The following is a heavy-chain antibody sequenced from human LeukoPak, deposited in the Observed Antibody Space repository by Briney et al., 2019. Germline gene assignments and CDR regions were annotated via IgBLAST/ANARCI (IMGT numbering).Heavy chain of an antibody. CDR1: GFSVTNTY. CDR3: ARDKVYYYDSSGYSYYWYFDL. J-gene: IGHJ2*01. Sequence: PGGSLRLSCAASGFSVTNTYMSWVRQAPGKGLEWVSVIYSGGSTYYADSVKGRFTISRDNSKNTLYLQMNSLRAEDTAVYYCARDKVYYYDSSGYSYYWYFDLWGRGTLVTVSS. CDR2: IYSGGST. D-gene: IGHD3-22*01. V-gene: IGHV3-66*01.